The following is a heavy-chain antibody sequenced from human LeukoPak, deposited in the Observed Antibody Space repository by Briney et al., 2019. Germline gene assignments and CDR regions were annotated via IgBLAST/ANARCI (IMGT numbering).Heavy chain of an antibody. J-gene: IGHJ3*02. V-gene: IGHV4-31*03. D-gene: IGHD3-10*01. CDR2: IYYSGST. CDR1: GGSISSGGYY. CDR3: AGSGSPPGAFDI. Sequence: PSETLSLTCTVSGGSISSGGYYWSWIRQHPGKGLEWIGYIYYSGSTYYNPSLKSRVTISVDTSKNRFSLKLSSVTAADTAVYYCAGSGSPPGAFDIWGQGTMVTVSS.